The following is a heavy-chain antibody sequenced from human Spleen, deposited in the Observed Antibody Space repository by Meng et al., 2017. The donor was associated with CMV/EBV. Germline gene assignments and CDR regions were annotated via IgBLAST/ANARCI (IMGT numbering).Heavy chain of an antibody. J-gene: IGHJ4*02. Sequence: SETLSLTCTVSGGSISSYYWSWIRQPPGKGLEWIGYIYYSGSTNYNPSLKSRVTISVDTSKNQFSLKLSSVTAADTAVYYCARFYCSSTSCYFDYWGQGTLVTVSS. CDR2: IYYSGST. V-gene: IGHV4-59*01. CDR3: ARFYCSSTSCYFDY. CDR1: GGSISSYY. D-gene: IGHD2-2*01.